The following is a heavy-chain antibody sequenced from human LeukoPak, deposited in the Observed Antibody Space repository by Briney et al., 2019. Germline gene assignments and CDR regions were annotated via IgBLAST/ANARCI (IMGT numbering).Heavy chain of an antibody. Sequence: GGSLRLSCAASGFTLSSYWMSWVRQAPGKELEWVASVKQDGSENYHVDSVKGRFTMSRDNAKNSLYLQMNSLRAEDTAMYYCARGVTTFNGVANYYWYYYMDVWGKGTTVTVSS. D-gene: IGHD4-11*01. CDR1: GFTLSSYW. CDR3: ARGVTTFNGVANYYWYYYMDV. V-gene: IGHV3-7*01. CDR2: VKQDGSEN. J-gene: IGHJ6*03.